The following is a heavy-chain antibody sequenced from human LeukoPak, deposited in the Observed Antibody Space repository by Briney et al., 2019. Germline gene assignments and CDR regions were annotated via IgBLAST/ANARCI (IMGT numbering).Heavy chain of an antibody. V-gene: IGHV4-59*02. J-gene: IGHJ4*02. CDR3: ARSESGIVVVPVRQPRPPPPRYFDY. CDR2: ISHSGST. Sequence: SETLSLTCTVSGGSVSSYYWSWIRQPPGKGLEWIGYISHSGSTDYKASLESRVTISRDTSNNQFSLKLNSVTAADTAVYYCARSESGIVVVPVRQPRPPPPRYFDYWGRGTLVTVSS. D-gene: IGHD2-2*01. CDR1: GGSVSSYY.